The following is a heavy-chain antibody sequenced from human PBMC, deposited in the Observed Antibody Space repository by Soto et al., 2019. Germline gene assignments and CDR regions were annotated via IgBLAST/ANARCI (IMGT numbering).Heavy chain of an antibody. J-gene: IGHJ4*02. CDR2: ISSTFEI. V-gene: IGHV3-48*02. CDR1: GFTFSSYS. D-gene: IGHD2-21*01. Sequence: GGSLRLSCAASGFTFSSYSMNWVRQAPGKGLEWVSYISSTFEIWYADSVKGRLTISRDNAKNSLYLQMNSLRDEDTAVYYCARDLDWAFDYWGQGTLVTVSS. CDR3: ARDLDWAFDY.